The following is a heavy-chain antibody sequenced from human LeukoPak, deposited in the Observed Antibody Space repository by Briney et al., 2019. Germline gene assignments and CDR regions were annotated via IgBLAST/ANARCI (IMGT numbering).Heavy chain of an antibody. CDR1: GFTFSSYA. CDR2: ISGSGGST. D-gene: IGHD3-9*01. J-gene: IGHJ4*02. V-gene: IGHV3-23*01. Sequence: GGSLRLSCAASGFTFSSYAMSWVRQAPGKGLEWVSAISGSGGSTYYADSVKGRFTISRDNSKNTLYLQMNSLRAEDTAVYYCAKVIYYDILTGPDFDYWGQGTLVTVSS. CDR3: AKVIYYDILTGPDFDY.